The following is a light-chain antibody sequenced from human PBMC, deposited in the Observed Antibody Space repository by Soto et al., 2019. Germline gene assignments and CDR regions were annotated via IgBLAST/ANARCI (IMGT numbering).Light chain of an antibody. Sequence: EIVLTQSPGILSLSPGERASLSCGASQSITSSFLAWYQQKPGQSPRLLIYGASTRATGLPARFSGSGSGTEFTLTISSLQSEDFALYYCQQYNNWPITFGQGTRLEIK. CDR3: QQYNNWPIT. J-gene: IGKJ5*01. V-gene: IGKV3-15*01. CDR1: QSITSS. CDR2: GAS.